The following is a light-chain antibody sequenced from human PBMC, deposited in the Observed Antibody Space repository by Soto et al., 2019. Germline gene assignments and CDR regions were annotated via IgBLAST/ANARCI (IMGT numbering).Light chain of an antibody. CDR3: QQRSNWPTT. J-gene: IGKJ1*01. V-gene: IGKV3-11*01. CDR2: DAS. CDR1: QSVSSY. Sequence: EIVLTQSPATVALSPGERATLSCRASQSVSSYLAWYQQKPGQAPRLLIYDASNRATGIPARFSGSGSGTDFTLTISSLEPEDFAVYYCQQRSNWPTTFGQGTKV.